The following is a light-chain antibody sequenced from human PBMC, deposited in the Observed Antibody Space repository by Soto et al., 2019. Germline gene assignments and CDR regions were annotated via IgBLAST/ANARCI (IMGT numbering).Light chain of an antibody. CDR2: GAS. CDR3: QEYLNLPFT. J-gene: IGKJ3*01. V-gene: IGKV3-20*01. Sequence: EIVLTQTPGTLSLSPGERATLSCRASQSVSNYLGWYQQKPGQPPRLLIYGASSRATGIPARFSGSGSGTDFILTITTLEPEDFAVYYCQEYLNLPFTFGPGTRLDIK. CDR1: QSVSNY.